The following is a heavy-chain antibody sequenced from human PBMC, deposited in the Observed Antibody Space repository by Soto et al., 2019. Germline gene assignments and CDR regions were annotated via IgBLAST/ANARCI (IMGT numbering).Heavy chain of an antibody. CDR2: IYYSGST. D-gene: IGHD2-2*01. J-gene: IGHJ5*02. CDR1: GGSISSYY. V-gene: IGHV4-59*08. Sequence: SETLSLTCTVSGGSISSYYWSWIRQPPGKGLEWIGYIYYSGSTNYNPSLKSRVTISVDTSKNQFSLKLSSVTAADTAVYYCARQFVRYCSSTSCYSANWFDPWGQGTLVTVSS. CDR3: ARQFVRYCSSTSCYSANWFDP.